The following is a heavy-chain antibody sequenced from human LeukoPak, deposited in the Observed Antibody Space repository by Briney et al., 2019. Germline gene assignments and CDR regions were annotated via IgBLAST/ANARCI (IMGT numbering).Heavy chain of an antibody. D-gene: IGHD3-9*01. CDR3: EVLTGSIFDY. V-gene: IGHV3-48*01. CDR1: GFTFSCYS. J-gene: IGHJ4*02. Sequence: GGSLRLCCAASGFTFSCYSMNWVRQAPGKGLEWVSYITTSSDTIYYADSVKGRFTISRDNSKNTLYLQMNSLRAEDTAVYYCEVLTGSIFDYWGQGTLVTVSA. CDR2: ITTSSDTI.